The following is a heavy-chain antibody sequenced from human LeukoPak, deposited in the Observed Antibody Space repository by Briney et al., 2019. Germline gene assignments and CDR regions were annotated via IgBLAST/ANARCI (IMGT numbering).Heavy chain of an antibody. V-gene: IGHV4-59*12. CDR2: VYHTGST. CDR3: ARLLAVSSSARDY. D-gene: IGHD6-6*01. J-gene: IGHJ4*02. CDR1: GGSISSYY. Sequence: SETLSLTCAVSGGSISSYYWSWIRHPPGGGREYIGYVYHTGSTTYNPSLKSRVTISLDTSENQFSLTLTAVTAPDTPVYYFARLLAVSSSARDYWGQGTLGTVSS.